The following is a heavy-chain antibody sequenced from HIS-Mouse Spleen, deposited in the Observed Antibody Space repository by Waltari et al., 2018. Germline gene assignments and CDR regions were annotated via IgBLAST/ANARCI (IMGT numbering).Heavy chain of an antibody. CDR1: GFTFSSYR. J-gene: IGHJ4*02. V-gene: IGHV3-21*01. CDR3: ASLYYDILTGYYRDY. CDR2: ISSSSSYI. D-gene: IGHD3-9*01. Sequence: EVQLVESGGGLVKPGGSLRLSWAASGFTFSSYRQTWVSQAPGKGLEWVSSISSSSSYIYYADSVKGRFTISRDNAKNSLYLQMNSLRAEDTAVYYCASLYYDILTGYYRDYWGQGTLVTVSS.